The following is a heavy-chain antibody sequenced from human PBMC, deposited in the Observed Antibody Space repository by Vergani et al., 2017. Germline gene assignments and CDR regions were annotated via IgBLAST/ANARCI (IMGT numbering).Heavy chain of an antibody. CDR2: IHYSGST. CDR3: ARKSEVAAAGYNWFDP. CDR1: GGSITSSSYY. Sequence: QLQLQESGPGLVKPSETLSLTCTVSGGSITSSSYYWGWIRQPPGKGLEWIGSIHYSGSTYYSPSLKSRVTISVDTSKNQFSLKLSSVTAADTVVYYWARKSEVAAAGYNWFDPWGQGTLVTVSS. J-gene: IGHJ5*02. V-gene: IGHV4-39*01. D-gene: IGHD6-13*01.